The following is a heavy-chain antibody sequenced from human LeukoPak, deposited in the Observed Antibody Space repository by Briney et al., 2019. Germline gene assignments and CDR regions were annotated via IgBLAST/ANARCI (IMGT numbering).Heavy chain of an antibody. CDR1: GFTFGDYP. D-gene: IGHD1-14*01. J-gene: IGHJ4*02. CDR3: SRDLGTTETGDDY. CDR2: IRSRTKGAIT. Sequence: PGGSLRLSCATSGFTFGDYPMNWVRQRPGKGLEWVGIIRSRTKGAITDYAASVKGRFTISRDDSKATVYLQMDSLKIEDTAVYYCSRDLGTTETGDDYWGQGTLVTVSS. V-gene: IGHV3-49*04.